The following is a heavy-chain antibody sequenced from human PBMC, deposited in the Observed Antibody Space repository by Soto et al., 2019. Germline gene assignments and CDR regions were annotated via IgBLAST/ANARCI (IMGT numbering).Heavy chain of an antibody. J-gene: IGHJ4*02. CDR1: GFTFSTYW. Sequence: GGSLRLSCAATGFTFSTYWMSWVRQAPGKGLEWVANINQDGSEKYYVDSVKGRFTISRDNAKNSLYLQMNSLRAEDTAVYYCARLGDYGDYRAFDYWGQGTLVTVSS. V-gene: IGHV3-7*01. CDR3: ARLGDYGDYRAFDY. D-gene: IGHD4-17*01. CDR2: INQDGSEK.